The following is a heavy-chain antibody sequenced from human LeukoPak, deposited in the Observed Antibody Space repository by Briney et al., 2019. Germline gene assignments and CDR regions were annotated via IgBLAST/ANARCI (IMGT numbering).Heavy chain of an antibody. V-gene: IGHV3-23*01. CDR2: ISGSGGST. CDR3: AKLYDSSGLFDY. CDR1: GITFSSSA. D-gene: IGHD3-22*01. J-gene: IGHJ4*02. Sequence: PGGSLRLSCAASGITFSSSAMSWVRQAPGKGLEWVSAISGSGGSTYYADSVKGRFTISRDNSKKTLYLQMNSLRAEDTAVYYCAKLYDSSGLFDYWGQGTLVTVSS.